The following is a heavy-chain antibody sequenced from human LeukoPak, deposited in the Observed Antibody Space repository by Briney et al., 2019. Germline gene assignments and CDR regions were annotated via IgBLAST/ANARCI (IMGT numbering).Heavy chain of an antibody. J-gene: IGHJ6*02. Sequence: SETLSLTCTASGASISSYYWNWIRQPPGKGLEWIGYIYYSGNTNYNPSLKSRVTMSVDTSKNQFSLKVTSVTAADTAVYYCARGVGMDVWGQGTTVTVSS. CDR2: IYYSGNT. V-gene: IGHV4-59*12. CDR1: GASISSYY. CDR3: ARGVGMDV.